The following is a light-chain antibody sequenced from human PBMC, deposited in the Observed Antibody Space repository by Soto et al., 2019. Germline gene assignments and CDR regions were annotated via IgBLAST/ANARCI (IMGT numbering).Light chain of an antibody. CDR1: SSDVGYYDY. J-gene: IGLJ1*01. V-gene: IGLV2-8*01. CDR2: EVT. CDR3: SSYTSSSTL. Sequence: QSVLTQPPSASGFPGQSVTISCTGTSSDVGYYDYVSWYQQHPGKAPKLVIYEVTKRPSGVPDRVSASKSGNTASLTVSGLRAEDEADYYCSSYTSSSTLFGTGTKGTVL.